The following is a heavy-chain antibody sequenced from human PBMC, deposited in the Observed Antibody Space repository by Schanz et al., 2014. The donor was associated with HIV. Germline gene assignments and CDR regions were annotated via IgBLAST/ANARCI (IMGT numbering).Heavy chain of an antibody. J-gene: IGHJ6*02. Sequence: QVQLVESGGGVVQPGRSLRLSCEASGFTFNNYGMHWVRQAPGKGLEWIGVKSYDGRNKYFADSVKGRFTISRDNSKNTLYLQMKSLRPEDTAVYYCAKDRNHYDSRYRGKGNYYYYYGMDVWGQGTTVTVS. V-gene: IGHV3-30*18. CDR1: GFTFNNYG. D-gene: IGHD3-22*01. CDR3: AKDRNHYDSRYRGKGNYYYYYGMDV. CDR2: KSYDGRNK.